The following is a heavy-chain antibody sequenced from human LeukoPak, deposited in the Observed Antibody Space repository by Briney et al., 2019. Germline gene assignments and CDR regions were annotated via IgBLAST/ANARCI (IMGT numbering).Heavy chain of an antibody. D-gene: IGHD3-22*01. CDR2: IYTSGST. V-gene: IGHV4-61*02. CDR1: GGSISSGSYY. Sequence: SETLSLTCTVSGGSISSGSYYWSWIRQPAGKGLEWIGRIYTSGSTNYNPSLKSRLTISVDTSKNQFPLKLSSVTAADTAVYYCAREGSYYDSSGYYRDAFDIWGQGTMVTVSS. CDR3: AREGSYYDSSGYYRDAFDI. J-gene: IGHJ3*02.